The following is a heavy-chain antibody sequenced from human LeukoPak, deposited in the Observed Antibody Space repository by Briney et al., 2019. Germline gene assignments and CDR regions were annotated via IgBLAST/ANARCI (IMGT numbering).Heavy chain of an antibody. CDR3: ARGDIVVVPTAIRGDGFDI. J-gene: IGHJ3*02. V-gene: IGHV1-69*05. Sequence: GASVKVSCKASGGTFSSYAISWVRQAPGQGLEWMGGIIPIFGTANYAQKFQGRVTITTDESTSTAYMELSSLRSEDTAVYYCARGDIVVVPTAIRGDGFDIWGQGTMVTVSS. CDR2: IIPIFGTA. CDR1: GGTFSSYA. D-gene: IGHD2-2*02.